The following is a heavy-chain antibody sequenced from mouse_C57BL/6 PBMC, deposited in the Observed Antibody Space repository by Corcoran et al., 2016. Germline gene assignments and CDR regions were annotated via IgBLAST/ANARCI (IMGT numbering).Heavy chain of an antibody. CDR2: IYPGDGDT. J-gene: IGHJ3*01. Sequence: QVQLQQSGAELVKPGASVKISCKASGYAFSRYWMTWVKQRPGKGLEWIGQIYPGDGDTNYNGKFKGKATLTADKSSSTAYMQLSSLASEDSAVDFCAPIYYGYPVFAYWGQGTLVTVSA. D-gene: IGHD2-2*01. CDR3: APIYYGYPVFAY. CDR1: GYAFSRYW. V-gene: IGHV1-80*01.